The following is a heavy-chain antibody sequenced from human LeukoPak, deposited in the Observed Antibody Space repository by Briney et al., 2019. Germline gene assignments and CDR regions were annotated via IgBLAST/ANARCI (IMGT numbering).Heavy chain of an antibody. Sequence: KPSGTLSLTCAVYGGSFSGYYWSWIRQPPGKGLEWIGEINHSGSTNYNPSLKSRVTISVDTSKNQFSLKLSSVTAADTAVYYCARGHNWFDPWGQGTLVTVSS. CDR2: INHSGST. J-gene: IGHJ5*02. V-gene: IGHV4-34*01. CDR1: GGSFSGYY. CDR3: ARGHNWFDP.